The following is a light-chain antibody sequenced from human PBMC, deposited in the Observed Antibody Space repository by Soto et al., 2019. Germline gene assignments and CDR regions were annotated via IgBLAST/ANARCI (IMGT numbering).Light chain of an antibody. J-gene: IGKJ1*01. CDR2: DAS. V-gene: IGKV1-5*01. CDR3: QQYNSFPAT. Sequence: DLQMTHSPSTLSASVGDRVTITCRASQSVSCWVAWYQQKPGKAPELLIHDASSLENGVSSRFSGSGSGTEFTLTISSLQPDDFATYICQQYNSFPATFGQGTKVDIK. CDR1: QSVSCW.